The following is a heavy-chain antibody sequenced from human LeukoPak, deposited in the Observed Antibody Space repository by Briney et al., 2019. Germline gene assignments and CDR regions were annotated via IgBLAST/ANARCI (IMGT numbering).Heavy chain of an antibody. CDR3: AKSRGESRGASNY. V-gene: IGHV3-23*01. CDR2: ISGSGDTT. D-gene: IGHD1-26*01. CDR1: GFTFSSYA. Sequence: GGSLRLSCAASGFTFSSYAMNWVRQAPGKGLEWVSFISGSGDTTYYADSVKGRFTISRDSSKNTLYLQMDSLRAEDTAVYYCAKSRGESRGASNYWGQGTLVTVSS. J-gene: IGHJ4*02.